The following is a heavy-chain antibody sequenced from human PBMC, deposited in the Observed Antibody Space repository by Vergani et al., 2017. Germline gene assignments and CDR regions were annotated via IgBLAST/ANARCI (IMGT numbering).Heavy chain of an antibody. V-gene: IGHV3-30*04. D-gene: IGHD3-10*01. J-gene: IGHJ4*02. Sequence: QVQLVESGGGVVQPGRSLRLSCAASGFNSGYYAMHWVRQAPGGGLEWVATISYDGTYEYYIESVKGRFTISRDNFKNTLSLQMNSLRPEDTALYYCANIPGVWFGDREECFDYWGLGTMVTDSS. CDR1: GFNSGYYA. CDR2: ISYDGTYE. CDR3: ANIPGVWFGDREECFDY.